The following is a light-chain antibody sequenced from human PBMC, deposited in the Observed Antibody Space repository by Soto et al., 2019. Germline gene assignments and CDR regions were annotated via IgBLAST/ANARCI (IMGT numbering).Light chain of an antibody. Sequence: DIQMTQSPSTLSASVGDRVTITCRASQSISSWLAWYQQKPGKAPKLLIYKASNLEGGVPSRFSGSGSGTDFTLTISSLQPEDFATYFCQQSYSTPPWTFGQGTKVDIK. V-gene: IGKV1-5*03. CDR1: QSISSW. J-gene: IGKJ1*01. CDR2: KAS. CDR3: QQSYSTPPWT.